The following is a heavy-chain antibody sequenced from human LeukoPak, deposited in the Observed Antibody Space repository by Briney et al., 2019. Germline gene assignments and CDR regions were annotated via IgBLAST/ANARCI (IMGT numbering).Heavy chain of an antibody. J-gene: IGHJ5*02. D-gene: IGHD1-26*01. CDR3: ARDDRVSGTFLRWFDP. CDR1: GGPIKDYY. CDR2: IYKSGST. Sequence: SETLSLTCTVSGGPIKDYYWSWIRQPAGKGLEWIGHIYKSGSTDYNPSLKSRVTMSMDTSKSQFSLNLRSVTDADTAVLYCARDDRVSGTFLRWFDPWGQGTLVTVSS. V-gene: IGHV4-4*07.